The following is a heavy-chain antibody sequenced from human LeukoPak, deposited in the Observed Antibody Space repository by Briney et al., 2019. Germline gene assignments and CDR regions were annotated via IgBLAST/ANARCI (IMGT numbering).Heavy chain of an antibody. CDR3: ARKYGSNAGYFDY. D-gene: IGHD4-23*01. CDR1: GYSISTGYY. J-gene: IGHJ4*02. V-gene: IGHV4-38-2*01. CDR2: SYHSGTS. Sequence: PSETLSLTCAVSGYSISTGYYWGWVRQPPGKGLEWIGNSYHSGTSYYNPSLKSRVSISVDTSKNQFSLKLRSVTAADTAVYHCARKYGSNAGYFDYWGQGALVTVSS.